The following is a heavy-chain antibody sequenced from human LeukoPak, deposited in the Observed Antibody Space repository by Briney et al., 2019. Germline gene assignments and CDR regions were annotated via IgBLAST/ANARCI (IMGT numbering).Heavy chain of an antibody. V-gene: IGHV1-2*02. CDR2: INPKSGRT. CDR3: ARAFAWSHSPYDGFDV. Sequence: SVKVSCKASPYTFTGYYMHWVRGAPGQGLEGMGWINPKSGRTDYAQKFQGRVTVTSDTSTSTVYMELSSLRFDDTAVYYCARAFAWSHSPYDGFDVWGQGTKVTVSP. CDR1: PYTFTGYY. J-gene: IGHJ3*01. D-gene: IGHD3-9*01.